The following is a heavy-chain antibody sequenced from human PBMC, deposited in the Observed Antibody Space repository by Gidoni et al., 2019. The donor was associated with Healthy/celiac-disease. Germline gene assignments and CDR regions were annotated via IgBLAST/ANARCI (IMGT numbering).Heavy chain of an antibody. J-gene: IGHJ3*02. Sequence: QLQLQESGPGLVKPSETLSLTCTVSGGSISSSSYYWGWIRQPPGKGLEWIGSIYYSGSTYYNPSLKSRVTISVDTSKNQFSLKLSSVTAADTAVYYCARRICSSTSCYGDDAFDIWGQGTMVTVSS. CDR1: GGSISSSSYY. V-gene: IGHV4-39*01. CDR3: ARRICSSTSCYGDDAFDI. CDR2: IYYSGST. D-gene: IGHD2-2*01.